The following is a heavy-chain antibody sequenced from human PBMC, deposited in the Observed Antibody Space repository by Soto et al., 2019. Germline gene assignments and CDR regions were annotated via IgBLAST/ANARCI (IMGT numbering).Heavy chain of an antibody. V-gene: IGHV4-4*02. CDR1: GGSISSSNW. CDR2: IYHSGST. J-gene: IGHJ6*02. CDR3: AREFRDLRFLEWSRYYYGMDV. Sequence: TLSLTCAVSGGSISSSNWWSWVRQPPGKGLEWIGEIYHSGSTNYNPSLKSRVTISVDKSKNQFSLKLSSVTAADTAVYYCAREFRDLRFLEWSRYYYGMDVWGQGTTVTVSS. D-gene: IGHD3-3*01.